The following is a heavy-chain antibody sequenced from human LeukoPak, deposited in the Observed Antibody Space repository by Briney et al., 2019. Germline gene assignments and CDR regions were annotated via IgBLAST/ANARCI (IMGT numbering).Heavy chain of an antibody. CDR1: GFTFTMSA. J-gene: IGHJ4*02. D-gene: IGHD3-22*01. Sequence: SVTVSCKASGFTFTMSAVQWVRQARGQRLEWIGWIVVGSGNTNYAQKFQERVTITRDMSTSTNYMELSSLKSEDTAVYYCAAVGSGSGGYYDYWGQGTLVTVSA. CDR3: AAVGSGSGGYYDY. CDR2: IVVGSGNT. V-gene: IGHV1-58*01.